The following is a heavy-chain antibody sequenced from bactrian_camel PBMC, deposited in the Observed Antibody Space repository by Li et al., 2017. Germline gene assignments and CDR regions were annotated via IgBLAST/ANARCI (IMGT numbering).Heavy chain of an antibody. D-gene: IGHD2*01. CDR3: NTACVVAEVIYNY. V-gene: IGHV3S53*01. CDR2: IYSRDETT. Sequence: VQLVESGGGSVQAGGSLRLSCKAPGYITSRRCLGWFRQAPGKEREMVATIYSRDETTDYGDSVKGRFTISQDNALKILYLQMNSLKPEDTAMYYCNTACVVAEVIYNYWGQGTQVTVS. J-gene: IGHJ4*01. CDR1: GYITSRRC.